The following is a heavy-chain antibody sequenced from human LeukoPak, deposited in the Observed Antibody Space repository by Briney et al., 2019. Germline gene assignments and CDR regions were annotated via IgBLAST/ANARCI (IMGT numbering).Heavy chain of an antibody. CDR2: IIPIFGTA. J-gene: IGHJ3*02. Sequence: GASVKVSCKASGGTFSSYAISWVRQAPGQGLEWMGGIIPIFGTANYAQKFQGRVTITADESTSTAYTELSSLRSEDTAVYYCAREILDYYDSSGYSDAFDIWGQGTMVTVSS. D-gene: IGHD3-22*01. CDR1: GGTFSSYA. CDR3: AREILDYYDSSGYSDAFDI. V-gene: IGHV1-69*13.